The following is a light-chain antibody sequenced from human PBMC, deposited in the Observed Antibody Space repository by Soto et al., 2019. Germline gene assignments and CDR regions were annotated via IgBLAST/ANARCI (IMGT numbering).Light chain of an antibody. CDR2: DAS. CDR1: QSFSSS. CDR3: QQRSNWPPVIT. J-gene: IGKJ5*01. V-gene: IGKV3-11*01. Sequence: EIVLTQSPGTLSLSPGERATLSCRASQSFSSSLAWYQQKPGQAPRLLIYDASKRATGIPARFSGRGSGTDFTLTISSLEPEDFAVYYCQQRSNWPPVITFGQGTRLEIK.